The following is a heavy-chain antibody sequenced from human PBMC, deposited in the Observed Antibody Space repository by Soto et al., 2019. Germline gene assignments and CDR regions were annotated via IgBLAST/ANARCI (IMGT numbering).Heavy chain of an antibody. CDR1: GGSISSYY. CDR3: ARIFTGGTDY. V-gene: IGHV4-59*08. J-gene: IGHJ4*02. Sequence: SETLSLTCTVSGGSISSYYWSWIRQPPGKGLEGIGYIYYSGSTNYNPSLKSRVTISVDTSKNQFSLKLGSVTAADTAVYYCARIFTGGTDYWGQGTLVTVSS. CDR2: IYYSGST. D-gene: IGHD1-1*01.